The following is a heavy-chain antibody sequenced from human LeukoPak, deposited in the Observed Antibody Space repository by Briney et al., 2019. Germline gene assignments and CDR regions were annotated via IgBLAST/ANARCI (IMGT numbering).Heavy chain of an antibody. V-gene: IGHV3-21*01. D-gene: IGHD3-22*01. CDR1: GFTFSSYS. Sequence: GGSLRLSCAASGFTFSSYSMNWVRQAPGKGLEWVSSISSSSSYIYYADSVKGRFTISRDNAKNSLYLQMNSLRAEDTAVYYCARASYYYDSSGYRRLYYFDYWGQGTLVTVPS. CDR2: ISSSSSYI. J-gene: IGHJ4*02. CDR3: ARASYYYDSSGYRRLYYFDY.